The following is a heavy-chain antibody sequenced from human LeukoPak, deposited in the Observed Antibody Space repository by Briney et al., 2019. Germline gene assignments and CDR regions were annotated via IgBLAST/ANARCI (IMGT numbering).Heavy chain of an antibody. CDR1: GYTFTGYY. Sequence: GASVKVSCKASGYTFTGYYMHWVRQAPGQGLEWMGRINPNSGGTNYALKFQGRVTMTRDTSISTAYMELSRLRSDDTAVYYCARVFDEDTAQIRFDYWGQGTLVTVSS. V-gene: IGHV1-2*06. J-gene: IGHJ4*02. CDR3: ARVFDEDTAQIRFDY. D-gene: IGHD5-18*01. CDR2: INPNSGGT.